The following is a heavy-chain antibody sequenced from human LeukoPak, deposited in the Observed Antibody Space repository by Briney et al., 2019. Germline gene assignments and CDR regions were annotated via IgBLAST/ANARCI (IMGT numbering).Heavy chain of an antibody. V-gene: IGHV3-21*01. CDR2: ISPDGDTI. CDR1: GFNFNTIS. D-gene: IGHD3-10*01. Sequence: GGSLRLSCEASGFNFNTISMNWVRQAPGKGLEWVSSISPDGDTIYHADSVKGRFTTSRDNAERPLYLQMNSLRAEDTAVYYCTRDLSVPSLVRGIIIYGLIDYWGQGTLVTVSS. CDR3: TRDLSVPSLVRGIIIYGLIDY. J-gene: IGHJ4*02.